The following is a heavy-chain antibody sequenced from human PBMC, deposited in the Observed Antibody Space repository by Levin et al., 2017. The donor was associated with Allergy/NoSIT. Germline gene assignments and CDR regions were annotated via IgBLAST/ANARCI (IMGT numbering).Heavy chain of an antibody. D-gene: IGHD2-21*01. CDR3: ARGGRSNCDNESCYSRNAFNI. CDR1: GDSVSSHY. V-gene: IGHV4-4*07. Sequence: PSETLSLTCTVSGDSVSSHYWNWIRQPAGKGLEWVGRFYTSDDTNYNPSLKSRVTMSFDTSKNHFSLKLTSVTAADTAGYYCARGGRSNCDNESCYSRNAFNIWGRGTMVTVSS. J-gene: IGHJ3*02. CDR2: FYTSDDT.